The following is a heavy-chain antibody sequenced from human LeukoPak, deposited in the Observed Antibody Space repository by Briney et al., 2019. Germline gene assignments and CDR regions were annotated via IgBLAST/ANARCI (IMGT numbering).Heavy chain of an antibody. CDR2: IGNTGAT. CDR1: GASISGSY. J-gene: IGHJ5*02. CDR3: ARYSTYCDSTSCYQFDL. Sequence: SETLSLTCTVSGASISGSYWSWIRQSPRKGLDWIGYIGNTGATNYSTSLNSRVTISVDTSKNQVSLKLNSVTAADTAVYHCARYSTYCDSTSCYQFDLWGQGTLVTVSS. D-gene: IGHD2-2*01. V-gene: IGHV4-59*01.